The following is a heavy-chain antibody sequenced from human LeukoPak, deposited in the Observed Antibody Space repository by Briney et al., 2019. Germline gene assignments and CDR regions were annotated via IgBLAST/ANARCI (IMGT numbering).Heavy chain of an antibody. J-gene: IGHJ4*02. D-gene: IGHD2-21*01. CDR2: IYHSGST. CDR1: GYSISSGYY. V-gene: IGHV4-38-2*02. Sequence: SETLSLTCTVSGYSISSGYYWGWIRQPPGKGLEWIGSIYHSGSTYYKPSLKSRVTISVDTSKNQFSLKLSSVTAADTAVYYCARGDVNFDYWGQGTLVTVSS. CDR3: ARGDVNFDY.